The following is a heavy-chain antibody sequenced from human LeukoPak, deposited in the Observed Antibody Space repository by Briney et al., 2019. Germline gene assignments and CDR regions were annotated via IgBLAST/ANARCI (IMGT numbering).Heavy chain of an antibody. V-gene: IGHV3-30-3*01. D-gene: IGHD6-6*01. CDR3: ARDEWNTIAARLVGDY. CDR2: ISYDGSNK. Sequence: QAGGSLRLSCAAPGFTFSSYAMHWVRQAPGKGLEWVAVISYDGSNKYYADSVKGRFTISRDNSKNTLYLQMNSLRAEDTAVYYCARDEWNTIAARLVGDYWGQGTLVTVSS. CDR1: GFTFSSYA. J-gene: IGHJ4*02.